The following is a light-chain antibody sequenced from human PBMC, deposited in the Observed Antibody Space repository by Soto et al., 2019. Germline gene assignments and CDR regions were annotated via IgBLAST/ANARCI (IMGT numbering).Light chain of an antibody. CDR1: SSNIGSNY. CDR3: AAWDDSLSGPV. J-gene: IGLJ1*01. Sequence: QSVLTRPPSASGTPGQKVTISCSGSSSNIGSNYAYWYQQLPGTAPKVVMYRNDQRPSEVPDRFSGSKSGTSASLAISGLRSEDEADYYCAAWDDSLSGPVFGAGTKLTVL. V-gene: IGLV1-47*01. CDR2: RND.